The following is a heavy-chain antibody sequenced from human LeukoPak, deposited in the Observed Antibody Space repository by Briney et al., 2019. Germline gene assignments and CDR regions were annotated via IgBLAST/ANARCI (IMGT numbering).Heavy chain of an antibody. D-gene: IGHD2-2*01. CDR2: ISGGGGST. CDR1: EXTFSNYA. Sequence: PGGSLRLSCAASEXTFSNYAMNWVRQAPGKGREWVSGISGGGGSTYYADSVKGRFTISRDNSKNTLYLQMDSLRAEDTALYYCAREGYCSTTSCAYAMDVWGQGTTVTVSS. CDR3: AREGYCSTTSCAYAMDV. J-gene: IGHJ6*02. V-gene: IGHV3-23*01.